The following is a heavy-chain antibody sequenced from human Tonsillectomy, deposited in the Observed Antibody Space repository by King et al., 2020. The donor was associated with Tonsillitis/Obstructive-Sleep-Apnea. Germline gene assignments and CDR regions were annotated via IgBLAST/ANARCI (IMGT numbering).Heavy chain of an antibody. CDR3: ATFPDIVVVPVAIGVFDI. J-gene: IGHJ3*02. V-gene: IGHV3-23*04. CDR1: GFTFSSYA. CDR2: ISGSNIST. D-gene: IGHD2-2*02. Sequence: VQLVESGGGLVQPGGSLRLSCAASGFTFSSYAMSWVRQAPGKGLEWVSAISGSNISTYYADSVKGRFTISRDNSKKTLDLEMNSLRAEDTAVYYCATFPDIVVVPVAIGVFDIWGQGTMVTVSS.